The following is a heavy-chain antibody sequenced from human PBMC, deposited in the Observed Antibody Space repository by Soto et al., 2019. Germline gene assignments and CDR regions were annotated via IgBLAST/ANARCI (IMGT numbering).Heavy chain of an antibody. J-gene: IGHJ4*02. CDR2: AYHNGLT. D-gene: IGHD6-19*01. Sequence: QVQLQESGPGLVKPSGTLSLTCAVSGDSVTSNVWWSWVRQPPGKELEWIGEAYHNGLTNYSPSRKSRVSMSVDTSKNEFSQKMTSLTAADTAVYYCAIDAAVTGESDRFDYWGRGNLVTVYS. V-gene: IGHV4-4*02. CDR3: AIDAAVTGESDRFDY. CDR1: GDSVTSNVW.